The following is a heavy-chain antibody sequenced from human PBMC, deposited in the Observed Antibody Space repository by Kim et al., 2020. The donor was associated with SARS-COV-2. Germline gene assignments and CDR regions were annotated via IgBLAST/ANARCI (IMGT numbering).Heavy chain of an antibody. CDR2: IYYSGST. Sequence: SETLSLTCTVSGGSISSYYWSWIRQPPGKGLEWIGYIYYSGSTNYNPSLKSRVTISVDTSKNQFSLKLSSVTAADTAVYYCARDRPIAVAGTLYYYYGMDVWGQGTTVTVSS. J-gene: IGHJ6*02. V-gene: IGHV4-59*01. CDR1: GGSISSYY. CDR3: ARDRPIAVAGTLYYYYGMDV. D-gene: IGHD6-19*01.